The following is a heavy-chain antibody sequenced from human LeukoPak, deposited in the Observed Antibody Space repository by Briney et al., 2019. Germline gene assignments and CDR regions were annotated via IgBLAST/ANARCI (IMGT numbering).Heavy chain of an antibody. D-gene: IGHD6-19*01. J-gene: IGHJ4*02. V-gene: IGHV4-31*03. CDR1: GGSISSGGYY. CDR2: IYYSGST. CDR3: AREAAGYSSGWYDY. Sequence: SQTLSLTCTVSGGSISSGGYYWSWISQHPGKGLEWIGYIYYSGSTYYNPSLKSRVTISVDTSKNQFSLKLSSVTAADTAVYYCAREAAGYSSGWYDYWGQGTLVTVSS.